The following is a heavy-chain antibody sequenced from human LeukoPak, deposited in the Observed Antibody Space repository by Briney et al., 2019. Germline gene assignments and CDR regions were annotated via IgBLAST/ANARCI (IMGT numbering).Heavy chain of an antibody. Sequence: GGSLRLSCAASGFTFSIYSMNWVRQAPGRGLEWLSYIGSSGTTTYYADSVKGRFTISRDNAKNLLFLQMNSLRAEDTAVYYCARAVGIAAAAPFDYWGQGTLVTVSS. CDR3: ARAVGIAAAAPFDY. J-gene: IGHJ4*02. CDR1: GFTFSIYS. CDR2: IGSSGTTT. V-gene: IGHV3-48*04. D-gene: IGHD6-13*01.